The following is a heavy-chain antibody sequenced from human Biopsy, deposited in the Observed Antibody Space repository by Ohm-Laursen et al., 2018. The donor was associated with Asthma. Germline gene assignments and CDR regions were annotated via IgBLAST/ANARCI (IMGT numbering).Heavy chain of an antibody. CDR2: INTNTGNP. J-gene: IGHJ6*02. Sequence: GASVKVSCKASGYIFTTHAMNWMRQAPGQGLEWMGRINTNTGNPTYAQGFPGRFVFSLDTSDSTAYPQISSLNADDTAVYYCARGLLGMDVWGQGTTVTVSS. D-gene: IGHD2-15*01. CDR1: GYIFTTHA. CDR3: ARGLLGMDV. V-gene: IGHV7-4-1*02.